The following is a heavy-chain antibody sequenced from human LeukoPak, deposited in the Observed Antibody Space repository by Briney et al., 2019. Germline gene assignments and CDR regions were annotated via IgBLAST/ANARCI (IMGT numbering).Heavy chain of an antibody. CDR2: MNPNSGNT. CDR3: AGGLNYDILTGYYPLGYYYGMDV. J-gene: IGHJ6*02. V-gene: IGHV1-8*01. D-gene: IGHD3-9*01. CDR1: GYTFTSYD. Sequence: ASVKVSCKASGYTFTSYDINWVRQATGQGLEWMGWMNPNSGNTGYAQKFQGRVTMTRNTSISTAYMELSSLRSEDTAVYYCAGGLNYDILTGYYPLGYYYGMDVWGQGTTVTVSS.